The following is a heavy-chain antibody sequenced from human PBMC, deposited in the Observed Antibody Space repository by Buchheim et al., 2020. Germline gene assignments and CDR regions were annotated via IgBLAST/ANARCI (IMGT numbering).Heavy chain of an antibody. CDR1: GFTFSSYA. V-gene: IGHV3-23*01. CDR2: ISGSGGDT. CDR3: AKFSFYRDSSGISSGDS. Sequence: EVQLLESGGGLIQPGGSLRLSCAASGFTFSSYAMSWVRQAPGKGLEWVSAISGSGGDTHYADSVKGRFTISRDNSRNTVYLQMSSLRAEDTAIYYCAKFSFYRDSSGISSGDSWGQGTL. D-gene: IGHD3-22*01. J-gene: IGHJ4*02.